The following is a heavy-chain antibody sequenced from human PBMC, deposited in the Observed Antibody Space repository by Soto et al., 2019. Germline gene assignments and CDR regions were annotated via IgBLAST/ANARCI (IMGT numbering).Heavy chain of an antibody. CDR1: CLTFSFYG. Sequence: RGSLLLPWASSCLTFSFYGMAWVRQARGKGLEWVSAISGSGGSTYYADSLKGRFTISRDNSKNTLYLQMNSLRAADTAVYYCAKDITMAMDVWAQGTTVTVSS. J-gene: IGHJ6*02. CDR3: AKDITMAMDV. D-gene: IGHD3-10*01. CDR2: ISGSGGST. V-gene: IGHV3-23*01.